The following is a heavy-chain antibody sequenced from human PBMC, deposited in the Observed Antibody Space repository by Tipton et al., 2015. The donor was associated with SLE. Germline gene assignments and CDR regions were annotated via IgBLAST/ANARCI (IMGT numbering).Heavy chain of an antibody. J-gene: IGHJ6*02. CDR3: ARGYYHFNAMDV. Sequence: QLVQSGAEVKEPGSSVKVSCKASGGTFSSDAITWVRQAPGQGFEWMGGIIPMLGFTTYAQKFQGRVTINADKSTTTVYMELRSLGYEDTAVYYCARGYYHFNAMDVWGQGTTVTVSS. V-gene: IGHV1-69*09. CDR1: GGTFSSDA. CDR2: IIPMLGFT.